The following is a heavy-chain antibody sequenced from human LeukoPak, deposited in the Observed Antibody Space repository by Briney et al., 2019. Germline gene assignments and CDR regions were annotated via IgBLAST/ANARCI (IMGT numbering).Heavy chain of an antibody. J-gene: IGHJ4*02. CDR3: AKGGSYYDSRLDY. CDR1: GSTFRSYG. Sequence: GGSLRLSCAASGSTFRSYGMHWVRQAPGKGLEWVALISYDGNNKYYADSVKGRFTISRDNSKNTLYLQMNSLRAEDTAVYYCAKGGSYYDSRLDYWGQGTLVTVSS. D-gene: IGHD3-22*01. CDR2: ISYDGNNK. V-gene: IGHV3-30*18.